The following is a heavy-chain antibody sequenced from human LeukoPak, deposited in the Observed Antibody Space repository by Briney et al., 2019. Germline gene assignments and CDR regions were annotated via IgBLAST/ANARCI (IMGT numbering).Heavy chain of an antibody. D-gene: IGHD5-12*01. CDR3: ARYRRGYSGYDHDY. Sequence: SSETLSLTCTVSGGSISSSSYYWGWIRQPPGKGLEWIGSIYYSGSTYYNPSLKSRVTISVDTSKNQFSLKLSSVTAADTAVYYCARYRRGYSGYDHDYWGQGTLVTVSS. V-gene: IGHV4-39*01. CDR1: GGSISSSSYY. CDR2: IYYSGST. J-gene: IGHJ4*02.